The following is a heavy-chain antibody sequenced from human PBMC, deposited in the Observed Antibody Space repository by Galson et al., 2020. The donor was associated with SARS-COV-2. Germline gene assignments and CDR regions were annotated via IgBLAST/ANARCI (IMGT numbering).Heavy chain of an antibody. V-gene: IGHV1-69*06. CDR2: IIPFFGTP. CDR3: AADHYDISGYPLYYFDY. D-gene: IGHD3-22*01. Sequence: SVKVSCKASGGNFTSYAISWVRQAPGHGLEWVGGIIPFFGTPNYAQKFRGRATITADKSTRTAYVYLSGLTSEDTAVYFCAADHYDISGYPLYYFDYWAREPWSPSPQ. J-gene: IGHJ4*02. CDR1: GGNFTSYA.